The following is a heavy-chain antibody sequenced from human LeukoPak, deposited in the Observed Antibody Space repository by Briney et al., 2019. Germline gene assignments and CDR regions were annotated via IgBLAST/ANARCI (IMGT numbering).Heavy chain of an antibody. J-gene: IGHJ6*02. CDR1: GYTFTSYG. CDR2: ISAYNGNT. Sequence: GASVKVSCKASGYTFTSYGISGVRQAPGQGLEWMGWISAYNGNTKYAQKLQDRVTVTTDTSTSTAYMELRSLRSDDTAVYYCARDDSGTTVIQNGYYYYYGMDVWGQGTTVTVSS. D-gene: IGHD4-17*01. V-gene: IGHV1-18*01. CDR3: ARDDSGTTVIQNGYYYYYGMDV.